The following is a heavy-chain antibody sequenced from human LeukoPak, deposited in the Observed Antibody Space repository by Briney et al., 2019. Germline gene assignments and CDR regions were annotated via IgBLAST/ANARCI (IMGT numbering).Heavy chain of an antibody. CDR3: ARGPDTIFGVVLFFEFDY. CDR1: GGTFSSYA. J-gene: IGHJ4*02. D-gene: IGHD3-3*01. V-gene: IGHV1-69*04. CDR2: IIPILGIA. Sequence: GASVKVSCKASGGTFSSYAISGVRQAPGQGLEWMGRIIPILGIANYAQKFQGRVTITADKSTSTAYMELSSLRSEDTAVYYCARGPDTIFGVVLFFEFDYWGQGTLVTVSS.